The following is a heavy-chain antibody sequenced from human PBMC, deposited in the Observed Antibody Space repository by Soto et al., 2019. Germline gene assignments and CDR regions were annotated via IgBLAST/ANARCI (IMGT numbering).Heavy chain of an antibody. CDR2: ISWDGGST. Sequence: GGSLRLSCAASGFTFDDYTMHWVRQAPGKGLEWVSLISWDGGSTYYADSVKGRFTISRDNSKNSLYLQMNSLRTEDTALYYCAKDINAPPDIGGMDVWGQGTTVTVSS. CDR1: GFTFDDYT. V-gene: IGHV3-43*01. CDR3: AKDINAPPDIGGMDV. J-gene: IGHJ6*02.